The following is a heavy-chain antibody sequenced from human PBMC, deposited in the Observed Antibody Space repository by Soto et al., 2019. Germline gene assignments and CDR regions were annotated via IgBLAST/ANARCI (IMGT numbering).Heavy chain of an antibody. CDR2: ISGRGDRT. Sequence: GGSLRRSCAASGFTFSSYAMAWVRQAPGKGLEWVSSISGRGDRTYYADSVKGRFTISRDNSKNTLSLQMNRLRAEDTALYYCARGPYSDSSEWFDPWGQGTLVTVSS. V-gene: IGHV3-23*01. D-gene: IGHD6-6*01. CDR1: GFTFSSYA. J-gene: IGHJ5*02. CDR3: ARGPYSDSSEWFDP.